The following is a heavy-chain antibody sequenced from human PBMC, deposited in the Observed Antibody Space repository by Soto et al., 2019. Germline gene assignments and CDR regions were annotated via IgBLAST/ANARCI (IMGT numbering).Heavy chain of an antibody. V-gene: IGHV4-34*01. CDR3: AIDSGYMRLADY. D-gene: IGHD3-22*01. CDR2: INHSGST. Sequence: SETLSLTCAVYGGSFSGYYWSWIRQPPGKGLEWIGEINHSGSTNYNPSLKSRVTISVDTSKNQFSLKLSSVTAADTAVYYCAIDSGYMRLADYWGQGSRVTVSS. CDR1: GGSFSGYY. J-gene: IGHJ4*02.